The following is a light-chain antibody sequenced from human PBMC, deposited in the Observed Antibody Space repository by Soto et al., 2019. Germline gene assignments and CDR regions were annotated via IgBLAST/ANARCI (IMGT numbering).Light chain of an antibody. CDR3: QQRSNWPPIT. CDR2: GAS. V-gene: IGKV3D-20*02. Sequence: EVVLTQSPATLSVSPGERATLSCRAIQSVGSSHLAWYQQKPGQAPRLLLYGASTRATGIPARFSGSGSGTDFTLTISSLEPEDFAVYYCQQRSNWPPITFGQGTRLEIK. CDR1: QSVGSSH. J-gene: IGKJ5*01.